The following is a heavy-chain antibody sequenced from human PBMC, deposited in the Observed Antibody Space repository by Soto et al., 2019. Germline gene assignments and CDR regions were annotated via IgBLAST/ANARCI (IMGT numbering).Heavy chain of an antibody. CDR1: GFIFGHYA. CDR3: AKALDGIDDYFYAMGV. D-gene: IGHD1-1*01. CDR2: ISGRGDST. V-gene: IGHV3-23*01. J-gene: IGHJ6*02. Sequence: GGSLRLSCAGSGFIFGHYAMTWVRQAPGKGLEWISAISGRGDSTYYADAVKGRFTISRDDSKNTLFLQMDSLRFDDTAMYYCAKALDGIDDYFYAMGVWGQGTTVTVSS.